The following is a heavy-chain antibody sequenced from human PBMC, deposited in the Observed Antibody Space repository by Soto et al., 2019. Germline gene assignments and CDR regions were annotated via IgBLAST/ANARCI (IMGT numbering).Heavy chain of an antibody. J-gene: IGHJ5*02. D-gene: IGHD6-13*01. CDR2: IYYSGST. V-gene: IGHV4-31*03. Sequence: SETLSLTCTFSCGSIISGGYYWSCIRQHPGKGLEWIGYIYYSGSTYYNPSLKSRVTISVDTSKNQFSLKLSSVTAADTAVYYCARAKKGIAAAENWFDPWGQGTLVTVSS. CDR1: CGSIISGGYY. CDR3: ARAKKGIAAAENWFDP.